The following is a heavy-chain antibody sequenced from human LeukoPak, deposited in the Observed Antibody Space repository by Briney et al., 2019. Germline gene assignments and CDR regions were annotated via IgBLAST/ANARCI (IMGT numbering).Heavy chain of an antibody. CDR2: ISYHGGNI. D-gene: IGHD6-13*01. V-gene: IGHV3-30*18. CDR3: TKKKEGSWQQLGDY. Sequence: GRSLRLSCAASGFTFSSYGMHWVRQAPGKGLEWVAVISYHGGNIYYADSVKGRFTISRDNSKHTLYLQMSSLRSEDTAVYYCTKKKEGSWQQLGDYWGQGTLVTVSS. J-gene: IGHJ4*02. CDR1: GFTFSSYG.